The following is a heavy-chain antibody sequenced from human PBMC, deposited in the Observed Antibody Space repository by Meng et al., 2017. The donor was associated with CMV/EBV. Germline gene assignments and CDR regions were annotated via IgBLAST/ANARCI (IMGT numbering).Heavy chain of an antibody. D-gene: IGHD1-26*01. Sequence: GESLKISCAASGFTFSSYGMHWVRQAPGKGLEWVANIKQDGSEKYYVDSVKGRFTISRDNAKNSLYQQMNSLRAEDTAVYYCARVRGSNSLDYWGQGTLVTVSS. CDR1: GFTFSSYG. CDR3: ARVRGSNSLDY. J-gene: IGHJ4*02. CDR2: IKQDGSEK. V-gene: IGHV3-7*01.